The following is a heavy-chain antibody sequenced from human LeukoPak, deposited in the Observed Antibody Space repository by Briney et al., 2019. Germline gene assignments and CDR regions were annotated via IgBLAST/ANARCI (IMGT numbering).Heavy chain of an antibody. CDR2: SYYSGST. CDR1: GASISSYY. V-gene: IGHV4-59*12. D-gene: IGHD2-2*01. CDR3: ARESGFCSSTSCRDY. Sequence: SETLSLTCTVSGASISSYYWSWIRQPPGKGLEWIGYSYYSGSTNYNPSLKSRVTILIDTSKNQFSLKLSSVTAADTAMYYCARESGFCSSTSCRDYWGQGTLVTVSS. J-gene: IGHJ4*02.